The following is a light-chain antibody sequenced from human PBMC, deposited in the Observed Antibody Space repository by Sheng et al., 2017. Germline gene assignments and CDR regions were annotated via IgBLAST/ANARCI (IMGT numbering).Light chain of an antibody. J-gene: IGLJ3*02. CDR2: EDN. V-gene: IGLV6-57*01. Sequence: NFMLTQPHSVSESPGKTVTISCTRSSGSIARNYVQWYQQRPGSSPTTVIYEDNQRPSGVPGRFSGSIDSSSNSASLTISGVETGDEADYYCQSYDSTIWVFGGGTKVTVL. CDR1: SGSIARNY. CDR3: QSYDSTIWV.